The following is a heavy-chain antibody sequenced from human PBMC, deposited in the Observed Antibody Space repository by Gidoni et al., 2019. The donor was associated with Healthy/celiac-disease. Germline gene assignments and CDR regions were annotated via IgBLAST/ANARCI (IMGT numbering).Heavy chain of an antibody. CDR1: GFTFSSYA. CDR3: AKDPREYCSSTSCYRWFDP. J-gene: IGHJ5*02. CDR2: ISGSGGST. V-gene: IGHV3-23*01. D-gene: IGHD2-2*01. Sequence: VQLLESGGGLVQPGGYLRHSCAASGFTFSSYAMSGVRQAPGKGLGGVSSISGSGGSTYYADSVKGRFTISRDNSKNTLYLQMNSLRAEDTAVYYCAKDPREYCSSTSCYRWFDPWGQGTLVTVSS.